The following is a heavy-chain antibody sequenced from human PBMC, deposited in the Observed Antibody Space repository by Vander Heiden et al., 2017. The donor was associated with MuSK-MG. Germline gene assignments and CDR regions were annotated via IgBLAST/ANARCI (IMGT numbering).Heavy chain of an antibody. CDR3: AKDSKQQLVHWFDP. CDR2: IRGRGGST. Sequence: EVQLLESGGGLVQPGGSLGLSCAASGCTFSSYAMRCVRPAPGKGREWVSAIRGRGGSTYYADSVKGRFTISRDNAKNTRYLQMNSLRAEDTAVYYCAKDSKQQLVHWFDPWGQGTLVTVSS. V-gene: IGHV3-23*01. CDR1: GCTFSSYA. D-gene: IGHD6-13*01. J-gene: IGHJ5*02.